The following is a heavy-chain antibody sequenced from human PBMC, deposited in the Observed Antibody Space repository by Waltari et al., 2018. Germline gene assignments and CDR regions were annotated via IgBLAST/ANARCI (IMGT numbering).Heavy chain of an antibody. J-gene: IGHJ6*02. CDR1: GFTFSSYS. Sequence: EVQLVESGGGLVKPGGSLRLSCAASGFTFSSYSMNWVRQAPGKGLEWVSSISSSSSYIYYADSVKGRSTISRDNAKNSLYLQMNSLRAEDTAVYYCARAAAQLVYYYGMDVWGQGTTVTVSS. V-gene: IGHV3-21*01. CDR3: ARAAAQLVYYYGMDV. D-gene: IGHD6-6*01. CDR2: ISSSSSYI.